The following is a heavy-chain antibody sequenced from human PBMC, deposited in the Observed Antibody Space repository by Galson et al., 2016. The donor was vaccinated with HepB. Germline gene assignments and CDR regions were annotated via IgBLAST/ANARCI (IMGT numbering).Heavy chain of an antibody. Sequence: SLRLPCAASGFRFSEHYMDWVRQAPGKGLEWVGRTRNKVNSYTTEYAASVKGRFTISRDDSKNSLYLQMNSLKTEDTALYYCARPSGKYSGGFDIWGQGTMVTVSS. J-gene: IGHJ3*02. D-gene: IGHD2/OR15-2a*01. V-gene: IGHV3-72*01. CDR1: GFRFSEHY. CDR2: TRNKVNSYTT. CDR3: ARPSGKYSGGFDI.